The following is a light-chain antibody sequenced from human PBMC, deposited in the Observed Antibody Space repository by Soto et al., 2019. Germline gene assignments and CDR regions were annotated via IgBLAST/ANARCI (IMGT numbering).Light chain of an antibody. CDR2: DAS. V-gene: IGKV3-20*01. CDR1: QSVTNNY. CDR3: QQYSSSQIT. Sequence: EIVLTQSPGTLSLSPGERATLSCRASQSVTNNYLAWFQQKPGQAPRRLIYDASTRATGIPDRFSGSGSGADFTLTISRLEPEDYAVYYCQQYSSSQITFGGGTKVEIK. J-gene: IGKJ4*01.